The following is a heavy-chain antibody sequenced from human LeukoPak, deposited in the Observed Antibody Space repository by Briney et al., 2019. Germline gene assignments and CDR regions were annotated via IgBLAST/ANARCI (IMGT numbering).Heavy chain of an antibody. CDR2: IYYSGST. CDR3: ARDIGYEGAFDI. D-gene: IGHD2-15*01. J-gene: IGHJ3*02. CDR1: GGSISSGGYY. V-gene: IGHV4-31*03. Sequence: SETLSLTCTVSGGSISSGGYYWSWIRQHPGKGLEWIGHIYYSGSTYYNPSLKSRVTISVDTSKNQFSLKLSSVTAADTAVYYCARDIGYEGAFDIWGQGTMVTVSS.